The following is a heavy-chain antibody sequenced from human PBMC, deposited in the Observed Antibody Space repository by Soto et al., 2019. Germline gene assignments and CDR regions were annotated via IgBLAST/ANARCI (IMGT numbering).Heavy chain of an antibody. CDR3: ASNTRHRNIAAAGRGIVGATRGPREIDY. CDR1: GGSFSGYY. D-gene: IGHD1-26*01. J-gene: IGHJ4*02. V-gene: IGHV4-34*01. CDR2: INHSGST. Sequence: SETLSLTCAVYGGSFSGYYWSWIRQPPGKGLEWIGEINHSGSTNYNPSLKSRVTISVDTSKNQFSLKLSSVTAADTAVYYCASNTRHRNIAAAGRGIVGATRGPREIDYWGQGTLVTVSS.